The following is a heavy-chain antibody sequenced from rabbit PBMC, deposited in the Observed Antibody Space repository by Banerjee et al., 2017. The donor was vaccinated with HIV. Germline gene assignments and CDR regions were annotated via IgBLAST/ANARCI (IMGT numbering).Heavy chain of an antibody. CDR3: ARDWIGGWGGTFNL. CDR1: GLDFSSSYW. D-gene: IGHD4-1*01. J-gene: IGHJ4*01. CDR2: IYTGSSGST. Sequence: QSLEESGGDLVKPGASLTLTCKASGLDFSSSYWICWVRQAPGKGLEWIACIYTGSSGSTYYASWAKGRFTISKTSSTTVTLQMTSLTGADTATYFCARDWIGGWGGTFNLWGPGTLVTVS. V-gene: IGHV1S40*01.